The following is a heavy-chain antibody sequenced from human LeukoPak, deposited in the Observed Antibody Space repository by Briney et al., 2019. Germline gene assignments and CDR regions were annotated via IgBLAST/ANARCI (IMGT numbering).Heavy chain of an antibody. Sequence: GGSLRLSCAASGLFFSTNWMSWVRQAPGKGLKWVATIKPDGRDKYYVDSVKGRFTMSRDNGKNSVYLQMNSLRAEDTAVYYCASWEASTNYWGQGTLVTVSS. J-gene: IGHJ4*02. CDR2: IKPDGRDK. D-gene: IGHD1-26*01. CDR3: ASWEASTNY. CDR1: GLFFSTNW. V-gene: IGHV3-7*01.